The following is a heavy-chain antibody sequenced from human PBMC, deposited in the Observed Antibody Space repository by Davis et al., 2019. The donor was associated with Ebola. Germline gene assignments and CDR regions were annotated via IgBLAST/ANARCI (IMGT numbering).Heavy chain of an antibody. CDR2: IWYDGSNK. D-gene: IGHD2-15*01. V-gene: IGHV3-33*01. Sequence: GESLKISCAASGFTFSSYGMHWVRQAPGKGLEWVAVIWYDGSNKYYADSVKGRFTISRDNSKNTLYLQMNSLRAEDTAVYYCARVVVVVAATRISAFDIWGQGTMVTVSS. J-gene: IGHJ3*02. CDR1: GFTFSSYG. CDR3: ARVVVVVAATRISAFDI.